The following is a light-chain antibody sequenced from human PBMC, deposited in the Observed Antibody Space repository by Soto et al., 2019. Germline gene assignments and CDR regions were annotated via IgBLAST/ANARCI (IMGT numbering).Light chain of an antibody. CDR1: QSVSSSY. V-gene: IGKV3-20*01. J-gene: IGKJ4*01. CDR2: GAS. Sequence: EIVLTQSPGTLSLSPGERATLSCRASQSVSSSYLAWYQQKPGQAPRLLIYGASSRATGIPDRFSGSGSGTDFTLTISRLEPEDFAVSYCQQYGSSPGVTFGGGTKVEIK. CDR3: QQYGSSPGVT.